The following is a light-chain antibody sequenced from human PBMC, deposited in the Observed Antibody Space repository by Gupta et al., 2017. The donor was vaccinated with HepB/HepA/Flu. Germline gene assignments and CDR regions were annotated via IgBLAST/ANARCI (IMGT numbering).Light chain of an antibody. CDR2: GAS. Sequence: EIVLTQSPGTLSSSPAERATLSCRASQSVSSSFLAWYQQKPGQAPRLLIYGASSRATGIPDRFSGSVSGTDFTLTITRLEPEDFAVYCCQQDGSSPFTFGHGTKVDIK. V-gene: IGKV3-20*01. CDR3: QQDGSSPFT. J-gene: IGKJ3*01. CDR1: QSVSSSF.